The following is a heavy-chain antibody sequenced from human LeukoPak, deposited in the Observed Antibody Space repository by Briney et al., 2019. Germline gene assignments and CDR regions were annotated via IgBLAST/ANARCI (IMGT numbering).Heavy chain of an antibody. CDR1: GFTFSSYA. Sequence: GGSLRPSCAASGFTFSSYAMHWVRQAPGKGLEWVAVISYDGSNKYYADSVKGRFTISRDNSKNTLYLQMNSLRAEDTAVYYCASVGIAAEGGFDYWGQGTLVTVSS. D-gene: IGHD6-13*01. V-gene: IGHV3-30-3*01. CDR3: ASVGIAAEGGFDY. J-gene: IGHJ4*02. CDR2: ISYDGSNK.